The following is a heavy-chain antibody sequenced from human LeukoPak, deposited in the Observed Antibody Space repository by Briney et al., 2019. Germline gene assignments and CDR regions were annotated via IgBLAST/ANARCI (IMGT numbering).Heavy chain of an antibody. Sequence: SETLSLTCSVSGGSIGSYYWNWIRQSPGKELKWIGYIYHRGSTGINPSLKSRVTISVDTSKNQFSLKLSSVTAADTAVYYCARDMKQLDYFDYWGQGTLVTVSS. CDR3: ARDMKQLDYFDY. CDR2: IYHRGST. V-gene: IGHV4-59*12. J-gene: IGHJ4*02. CDR1: GGSIGSYY. D-gene: IGHD6-13*01.